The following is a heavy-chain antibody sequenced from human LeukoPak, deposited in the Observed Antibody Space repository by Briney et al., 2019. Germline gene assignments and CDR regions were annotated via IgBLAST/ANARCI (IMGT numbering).Heavy chain of an antibody. V-gene: IGHV4-34*01. D-gene: IGHD3-22*01. J-gene: IGHJ6*03. CDR1: GGSISSYY. Sequence: PSETLSLTCTVSGGSISSYYWSWIRQPPGKGLEWIGEINHSGSTNYNPSLKSRVTISVDTSKNQFSLKLSSVTAADTAVYYCARGFRLNYYNSSGYPRPIYYYYYYMDVWGKGTTVTVSS. CDR3: ARGFRLNYYNSSGYPRPIYYYYYYMDV. CDR2: INHSGST.